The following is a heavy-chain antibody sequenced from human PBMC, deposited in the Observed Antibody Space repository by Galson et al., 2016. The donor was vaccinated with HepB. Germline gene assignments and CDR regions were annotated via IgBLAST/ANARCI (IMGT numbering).Heavy chain of an antibody. D-gene: IGHD5-12*01. CDR1: GYSFTSFW. V-gene: IGHV5-51*01. J-gene: IGHJ4*02. Sequence: QSGAEVKKPGESLKISCQGSGYSFTSFWIGWVRQMPGKGLEWMGTIYPGDSDARYSPSFQGQVTISADKSISTAYLQWSSLRASDTAMYFCARPRGYDNYFDYWGQGTLVTVSS. CDR2: IYPGDSDA. CDR3: ARPRGYDNYFDY.